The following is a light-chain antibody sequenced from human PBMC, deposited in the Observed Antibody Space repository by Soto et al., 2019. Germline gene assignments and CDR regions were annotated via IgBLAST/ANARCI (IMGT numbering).Light chain of an antibody. CDR1: QSIAAS. V-gene: IGKV1-5*01. Sequence: DVQMTQSPSTLSSSVGDSVTITCRASQSIAASLAWYQLKPGEAPKLLIYDVSNLESGVPSRVSGSGSGTEFSLTIRSLHPDDFATYYCQQYDYSRTFGQGTKVEIK. CDR3: QQYDYSRT. CDR2: DVS. J-gene: IGKJ1*01.